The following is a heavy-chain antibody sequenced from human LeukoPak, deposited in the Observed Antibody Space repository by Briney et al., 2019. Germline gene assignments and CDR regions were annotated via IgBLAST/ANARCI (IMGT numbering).Heavy chain of an antibody. CDR2: INSDGSST. Sequence: PGGSLRLSCAASGFTFSSYWMHWVRQAPGKGLVWVSRINSDGSSTSYADSVKGRFTISRDNAKNTLYLQMNSLRAEDTAVYYCARDLGYCSSTSCTPWFDPWGQGTLVTVSS. CDR1: GFTFSSYW. J-gene: IGHJ5*02. D-gene: IGHD2-2*01. CDR3: ARDLGYCSSTSCTPWFDP. V-gene: IGHV3-74*01.